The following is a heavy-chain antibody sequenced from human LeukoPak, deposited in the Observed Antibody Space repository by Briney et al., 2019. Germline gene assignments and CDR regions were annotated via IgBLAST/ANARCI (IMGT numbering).Heavy chain of an antibody. CDR3: ARAQTPSWFDP. CDR1: GGSIDNYY. J-gene: IGHJ5*02. CDR2: VYSAGA. V-gene: IGHV4-4*07. Sequence: SQTLSLTCTVSGGSIDNYYWSWIRQPAGKGLEWIGRVYSAGAIYTPSLKSRVSMSLDTSRNQLSLKVTSVTAADTAVYFCARAQTPSWFDPWGKGILVTVSS.